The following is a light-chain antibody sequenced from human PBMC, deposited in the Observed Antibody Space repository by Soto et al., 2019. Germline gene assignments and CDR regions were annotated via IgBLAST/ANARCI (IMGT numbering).Light chain of an antibody. V-gene: IGKV1-39*01. CDR2: AAS. J-gene: IGKJ4*01. CDR3: KQSYSTPLT. CDR1: QSISSY. Sequence: DIRMTQSLSSLSACVGDRVHRTGPPSQSISSYLNWYQQKPGKAPKLLIYAASSLQSGVPSRFSGSGSGTDFTLTISSLQPEDFATYSCKQSYSTPLTFGRGTKVDIK.